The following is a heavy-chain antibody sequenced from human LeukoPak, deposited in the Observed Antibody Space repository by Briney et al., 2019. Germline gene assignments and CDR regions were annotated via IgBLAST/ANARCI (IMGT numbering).Heavy chain of an antibody. V-gene: IGHV1-18*04. Sequence: GASVKVSCKASGYTFTSYGISWVRQAPGQGLEWMGWISAYNGNTNYAQKLQGRVTMTTDTSTSTAYMELRSLRSDDTAVYYCARDIHALRYFDWLSPFDYWGRGTLVSVSS. CDR3: ARDIHALRYFDWLSPFDY. D-gene: IGHD3-9*01. CDR2: ISAYNGNT. CDR1: GYTFTSYG. J-gene: IGHJ4*02.